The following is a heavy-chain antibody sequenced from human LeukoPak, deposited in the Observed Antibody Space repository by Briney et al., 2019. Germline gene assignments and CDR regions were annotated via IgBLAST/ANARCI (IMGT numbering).Heavy chain of an antibody. Sequence: GGSLRLSCAASGFTFSSYSMNWVRQAPGKGLEWVSFIISDSSAIYYADSVKGRFTISRDNAENSLYLQTNSLRDEDTAVYYCARAPLVRGLIPPFDYWGQGTLVSVSS. J-gene: IGHJ4*02. V-gene: IGHV3-48*02. CDR3: ARAPLVRGLIPPFDY. D-gene: IGHD3-10*01. CDR1: GFTFSSYS. CDR2: IISDSSAI.